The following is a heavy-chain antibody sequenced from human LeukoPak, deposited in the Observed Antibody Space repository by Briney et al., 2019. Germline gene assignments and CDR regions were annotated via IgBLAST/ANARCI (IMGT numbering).Heavy chain of an antibody. V-gene: IGHV1-8*01. CDR2: MNPNSGNT. CDR1: GYTFTSYD. CDR3: ARGVLWFGELLNNWFDP. D-gene: IGHD3-10*01. J-gene: IGHJ5*02. Sequence: ASVKVSCKASGYTFTSYDINWVRQATGQGLEWMGWMNPNSGNTGYAQKFQGRVTMTRNTSISTAYMELSSLRSEDTAVYYCARGVLWFGELLNNWFDPWGQGTLVTVSS.